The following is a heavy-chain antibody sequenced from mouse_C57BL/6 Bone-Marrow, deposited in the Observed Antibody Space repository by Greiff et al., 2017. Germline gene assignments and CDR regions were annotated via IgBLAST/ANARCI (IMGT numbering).Heavy chain of an antibody. CDR3: ARDRLRRGFYYFDY. CDR1: GFTFSSYA. J-gene: IGHJ2*01. CDR2: ISDGGSYN. Sequence: EVKLVESGGGLVKPGGSLKLSCAASGFTFSSYAMSWVRQTPEKKLEWVATISDGGSYNYYPATVKGRFTISRDNAKNNLYLQMSHLKSEDTAMYYCARDRLRRGFYYFDYWGQGTTLTVSS. V-gene: IGHV5-4*01. D-gene: IGHD2-2*01.